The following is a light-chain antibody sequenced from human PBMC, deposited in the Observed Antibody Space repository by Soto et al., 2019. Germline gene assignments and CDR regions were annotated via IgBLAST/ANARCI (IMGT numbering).Light chain of an antibody. Sequence: IRMTQSPSTLSATVGDIVTITCRASQSISSLLAWYQQKPGKAPKLLIYDASSLESGVPSRFSGSGSGTEFTLTISSLQPDDFATYYCQQYNSYSWTFGQGTKL. CDR1: QSISSL. CDR2: DAS. V-gene: IGKV1-5*01. CDR3: QQYNSYSWT. J-gene: IGKJ1*01.